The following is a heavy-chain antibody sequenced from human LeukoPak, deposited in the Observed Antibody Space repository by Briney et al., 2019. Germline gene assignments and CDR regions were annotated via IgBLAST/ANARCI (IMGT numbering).Heavy chain of an antibody. Sequence: SETLSLTCTVSGGSISSYYWSWIRQPPGKGLEWIGYIYYSGSTNYNPSLKSRVTISVDTSKNQFSLKLSSVTAADTAVYYCARYDSSAPFYFDYWGQGTLVTVSS. J-gene: IGHJ4*02. V-gene: IGHV4-59*08. CDR1: GGSISSYY. CDR3: ARYDSSAPFYFDY. CDR2: IYYSGST. D-gene: IGHD3-22*01.